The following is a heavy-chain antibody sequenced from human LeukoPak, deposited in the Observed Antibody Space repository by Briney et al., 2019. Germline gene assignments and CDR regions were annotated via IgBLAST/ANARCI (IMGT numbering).Heavy chain of an antibody. Sequence: PGGFLRLSCAASGFTFSSYWMSWVRQAPGKGLEWVVNIKQNGSEKYYVDSVKGRFTISRDNAKNSLYLQMNSLRAEDTAVYYCARAQSGSYYWYYYYYMDVWGKGTTVTVSS. D-gene: IGHD1-26*01. J-gene: IGHJ6*03. CDR3: ARAQSGSYYWYYYYYMDV. CDR2: IKQNGSEK. V-gene: IGHV3-7*01. CDR1: GFTFSSYW.